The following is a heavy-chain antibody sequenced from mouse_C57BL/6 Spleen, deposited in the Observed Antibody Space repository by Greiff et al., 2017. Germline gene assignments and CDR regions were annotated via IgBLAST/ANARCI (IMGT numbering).Heavy chain of an antibody. J-gene: IGHJ4*01. CDR1: GYTFTSYW. CDR3: ARHYSNYDYYAMDY. D-gene: IGHD2-5*01. CDR2: IDPSDSYT. V-gene: IGHV1-50*01. Sequence: VQLQQPGAELVKPGASVKLSCKASGYTFTSYWMQWVKQRPGQGLEWIGEIDPSDSYTNYNQKFKGKATLTVDTSSSTAYMQLSSLTSEDSAVYYCARHYSNYDYYAMDYWGQGTSVTVSS.